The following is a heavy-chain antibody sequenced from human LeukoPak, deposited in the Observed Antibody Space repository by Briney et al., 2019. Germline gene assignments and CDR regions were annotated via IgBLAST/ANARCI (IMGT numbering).Heavy chain of an antibody. Sequence: GGSLRLSCAASGFTFSSYAMHWVRQAPGKGLEWVAVISYDGSNKYYADSVKGRFTISRDNSKNTLYLQMNSLRAEDTAVYYCARGPPMVRGAKFDYWGQGTLVTVSS. CDR2: ISYDGSNK. CDR3: ARGPPMVRGAKFDY. CDR1: GFTFSSYA. V-gene: IGHV3-30*04. J-gene: IGHJ4*02. D-gene: IGHD3-10*01.